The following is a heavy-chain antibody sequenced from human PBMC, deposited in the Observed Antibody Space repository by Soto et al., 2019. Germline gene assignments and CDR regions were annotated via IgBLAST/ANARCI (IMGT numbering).Heavy chain of an antibody. CDR1: GGSISSYY. Sequence: QVQLQESGPGLVKPSETLSLTCTVSGGSISSYYWSWIRQSPGKGLEWIGYIFYSGSTTYNPSLKSRVTISVDTSKNQFSLKLSSVTAADTALYYCARRYGAFNFDYWGQGTLVTVSS. CDR3: ARRYGAFNFDY. CDR2: IFYSGST. D-gene: IGHD3-10*01. V-gene: IGHV4-59*01. J-gene: IGHJ4*02.